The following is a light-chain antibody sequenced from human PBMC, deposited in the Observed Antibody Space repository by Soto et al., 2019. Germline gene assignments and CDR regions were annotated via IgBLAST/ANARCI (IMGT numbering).Light chain of an antibody. V-gene: IGKV1-9*01. Sequence: DIQLTQSPSFLSASVGDRVTITCRASQGISSYLAWYQQKPGKAPKLLIYAAATLQSGVPSRFSGSGSGTAFTLTISSLQPEDFATYYCQQPNGLTFGGGTKVEIK. CDR1: QGISSY. J-gene: IGKJ4*01. CDR3: QQPNGLT. CDR2: AAA.